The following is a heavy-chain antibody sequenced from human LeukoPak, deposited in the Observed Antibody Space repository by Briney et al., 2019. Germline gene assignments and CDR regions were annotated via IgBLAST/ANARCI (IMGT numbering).Heavy chain of an antibody. D-gene: IGHD4-23*01. V-gene: IGHV3-74*01. Sequence: GGSLRLSCAAYGFTFSSYWMNWVRQAPGKGLVWVSRIASDGSSTTYADSVKGRFSISRDNAKNTLYLQMNSLRVEDTAVYYCARGRPHGNDYWGQGTLVTVSS. J-gene: IGHJ4*02. CDR2: IASDGSST. CDR3: ARGRPHGNDY. CDR1: GFTFSSYW.